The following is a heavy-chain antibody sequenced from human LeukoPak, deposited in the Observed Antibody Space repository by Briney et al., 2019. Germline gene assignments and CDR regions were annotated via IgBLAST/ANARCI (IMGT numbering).Heavy chain of an antibody. Sequence: GGSLRLSCAASGFTFSSYEMNWVRQAPGKGLEWVSYISSIGSTIYYADSVKGRFTISRDNAKNSLYLQMNSLRAEDTAVYYCARDPRDEIFDWLSTTYYYYYYMDVWGKGTTVTVSS. D-gene: IGHD3-9*01. V-gene: IGHV3-48*03. J-gene: IGHJ6*03. CDR2: ISSIGSTI. CDR1: GFTFSSYE. CDR3: ARDPRDEIFDWLSTTYYYYYYMDV.